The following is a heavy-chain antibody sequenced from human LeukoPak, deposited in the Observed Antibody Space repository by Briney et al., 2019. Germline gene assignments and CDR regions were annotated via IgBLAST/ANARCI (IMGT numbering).Heavy chain of an antibody. D-gene: IGHD2-15*01. J-gene: IGHJ4*02. CDR1: GFIVSTNY. V-gene: IGHV3-53*01. Sequence: GGSLRLSCAASGFIVSTNYMSWVRQAPGKGLEWVSVIYSDGTTYYADSVKGRFTISRDNSKNTVYLQMDSLRAEDTAVYYRARGTHQSSLLFDYWGQGTLVTVSS. CDR3: ARGTHQSSLLFDY. CDR2: IYSDGTT.